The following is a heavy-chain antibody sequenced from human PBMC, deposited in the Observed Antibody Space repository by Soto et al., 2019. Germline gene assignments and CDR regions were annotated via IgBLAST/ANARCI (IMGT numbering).Heavy chain of an antibody. J-gene: IGHJ5*02. D-gene: IGHD2-2*01. CDR2: IYYTGKT. V-gene: IGHV4-31*03. Sequence: SETLSLTCSVSGDYIHVGGYYWTWIRQHPGKGLEWMGYIYYTGKTYYNPSLESRLTMSVDRSKNQFSLRLTSVTPADTAVYFCGRDLTSNANCIDPWGQGTLVTVS. CDR1: GDYIHVGGYY. CDR3: GRDLTSNANCIDP.